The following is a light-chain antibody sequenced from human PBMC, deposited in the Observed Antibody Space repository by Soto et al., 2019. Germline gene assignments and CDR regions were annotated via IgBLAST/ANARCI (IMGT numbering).Light chain of an antibody. J-gene: IGKJ5*01. CDR1: QSVLNRSNNKNY. Sequence: DIVMTQSPDSLAVSLGERATINCKCRQSVLNRSNNKNYLAWYQQKPGQPPKLLIYWASTRESGVPERFSGSGSGTDFTLTISSLQAEDVAIYYCQQYSAAPSTPFAQGTRLEIK. CDR3: QQYSAAPSTP. V-gene: IGKV4-1*01. CDR2: WAS.